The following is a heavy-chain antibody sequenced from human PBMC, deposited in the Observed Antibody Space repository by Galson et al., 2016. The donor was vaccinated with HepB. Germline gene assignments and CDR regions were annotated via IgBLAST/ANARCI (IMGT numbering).Heavy chain of an antibody. CDR3: ATSGSYGDFDY. Sequence: QSGAEVKKSGESLQISCKASGYTFITKWIGWVRQTPGKGLEWMGIIYPGDSETRYSPSFQGQVTFSADKSISTAYLQWSSLKASDTAMYYCATSGSYGDFDYWGQGTLVIVSS. CDR1: GYTFITKW. D-gene: IGHD1-26*01. J-gene: IGHJ4*02. CDR2: IYPGDSET. V-gene: IGHV5-51*01.